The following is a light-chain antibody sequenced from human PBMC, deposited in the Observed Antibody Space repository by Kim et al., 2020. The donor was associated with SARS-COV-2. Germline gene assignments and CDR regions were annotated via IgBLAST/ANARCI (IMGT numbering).Light chain of an antibody. V-gene: IGKV1-16*02. CDR3: QQYNSYPIT. CDR2: AAS. CDR1: QGISNY. J-gene: IGKJ1*01. Sequence: ASVGDRVTITCRESQGISNYLAWCKQKPGEAPKSLIYAASSLQSGVPSKFSGSGSGTDFTLTISSLQPEDFATYYCQQYNSYPITFGQGTKVDIK.